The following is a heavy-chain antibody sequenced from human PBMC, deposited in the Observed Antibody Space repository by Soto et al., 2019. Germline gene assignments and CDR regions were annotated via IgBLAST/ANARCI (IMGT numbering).Heavy chain of an antibody. Sequence: EVQLLESGGGLVQPGGSLRLSCAASGFTFYRYAMFWVRQTPRRGLEWVSFISGSGGRIEYGDFVRGRFTASRDNAEDTLSLQMNSLAFDDTGVYYCVRRGSETGWYYDQWGQGTLVAVSS. V-gene: IGHV3-23*02. D-gene: IGHD6-19*01. J-gene: IGHJ4*02. CDR1: GFTFYRYA. CDR2: ISGSGGRI. CDR3: VRRGSETGWYYDQ.